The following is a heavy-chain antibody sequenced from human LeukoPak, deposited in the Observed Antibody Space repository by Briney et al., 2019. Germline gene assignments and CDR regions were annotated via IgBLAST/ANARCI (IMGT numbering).Heavy chain of an antibody. CDR3: ARDYDFWSGYLDY. D-gene: IGHD3-3*01. V-gene: IGHV3-30-3*01. CDR2: ISYDGSNK. Sequence: GGSLRLSCAASGFTFSSYAMHWVRQAPGKGLERVAVISYDGSNKYYADSVKGRFTISRDHSKNTLYLQMNSLRAEDTAVYYCARDYDFWSGYLDYWGQGTLVTVSS. CDR1: GFTFSSYA. J-gene: IGHJ4*02.